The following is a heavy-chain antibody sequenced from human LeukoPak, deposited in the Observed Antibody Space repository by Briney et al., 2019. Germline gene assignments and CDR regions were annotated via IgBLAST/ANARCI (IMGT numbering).Heavy chain of an antibody. CDR2: ISSNGGST. J-gene: IGHJ4*02. CDR1: GFTFSSYA. Sequence: GGSLRLSCAASGFTFSSYAMHWVRQAPGKGLEYVSAISSNGGSTYYANSVKGRFTISRDNSKNTLYLQMGSLRAEDMAVYYCASGVYYDSSGYSFEYWGQGTLVTVSS. V-gene: IGHV3-64*01. CDR3: ASGVYYDSSGYSFEY. D-gene: IGHD3-22*01.